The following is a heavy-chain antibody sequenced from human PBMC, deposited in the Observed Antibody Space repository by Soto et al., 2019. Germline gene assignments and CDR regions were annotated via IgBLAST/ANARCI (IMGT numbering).Heavy chain of an antibody. D-gene: IGHD5-12*01. V-gene: IGHV1-69*13. Sequence: SVKVSCKASGATLNTFINYGITWVRQAPGQGLEWMGGIIPVFGTAHYAQKFQGRVTISADESTRTAYMELSSLRSEDTAVFYCARGAATKMVVFMYNAFEIWGQGKRVTVSS. J-gene: IGHJ3*02. CDR2: IIPVFGTA. CDR1: GATLNTFINYG. CDR3: ARGAATKMVVFMYNAFEI.